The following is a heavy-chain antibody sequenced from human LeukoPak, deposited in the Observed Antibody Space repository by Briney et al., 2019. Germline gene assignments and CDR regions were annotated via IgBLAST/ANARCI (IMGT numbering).Heavy chain of an antibody. D-gene: IGHD3-16*01. J-gene: IGHJ4*02. V-gene: IGHV4-59*01. Sequence: SETLSLTCTVSGGSISSYYWSWIRQPPGKGLEWIGYIYYSGSTNHNPSLKSRVTISVDTSKNQFSLKLSSVTAADTAVYYCAMGELGYWGQGTLVTVSS. CDR2: IYYSGST. CDR3: AMGELGY. CDR1: GGSISSYY.